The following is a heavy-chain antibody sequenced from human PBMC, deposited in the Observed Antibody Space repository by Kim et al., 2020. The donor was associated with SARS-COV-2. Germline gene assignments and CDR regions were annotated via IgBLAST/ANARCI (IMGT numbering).Heavy chain of an antibody. CDR1: GGSISSYY. J-gene: IGHJ6*02. V-gene: IGHV4-59*01. CDR2: IYYSWST. D-gene: IGHD1-26*01. CDR3: ARFGGSYYDYGMDV. Sequence: SETLSLTCTVSGGSISSYYWSWIRQPPGKGLEWIGYIYYSWSTNYNPSLKSRVTISVDTSKNQFSLKLSSVTAADTAVYYCARFGGSYYDYGMDVWGQGTTVTVSS.